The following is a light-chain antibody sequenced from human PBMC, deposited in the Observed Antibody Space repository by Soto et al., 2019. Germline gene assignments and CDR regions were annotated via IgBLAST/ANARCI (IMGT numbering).Light chain of an antibody. V-gene: IGLV2-8*01. J-gene: IGLJ2*01. CDR2: EVS. CDR1: SSDVGGYNY. Sequence: SVLTQPPSASGSPGQSVTISCTGTSSDVGGYNYVSWYQQHPGKAPKLIIYEVSKRPSGVPDRFSGSKSGNTASLTVSGLQAEDEADYYCSSCGGSKVFGGGTKLTVL. CDR3: SSCGGSKV.